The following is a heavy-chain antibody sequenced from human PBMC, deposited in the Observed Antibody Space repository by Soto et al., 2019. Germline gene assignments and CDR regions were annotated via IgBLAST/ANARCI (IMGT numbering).Heavy chain of an antibody. CDR1: GFSLSTSGVG. Sequence: QITLKESSPTLVKPTQTLTLTCTFSGFSLSTSGVGVGWIRQPPGKALEWLALIYWDDDKRYSPSLKSRLTITKDTSKNQVVLTMNNMDPVDTATYYCAHRPHYYDSSGYIYWGQGTLVTVSS. D-gene: IGHD3-22*01. CDR3: AHRPHYYDSSGYIY. CDR2: IYWDDDK. J-gene: IGHJ4*02. V-gene: IGHV2-5*02.